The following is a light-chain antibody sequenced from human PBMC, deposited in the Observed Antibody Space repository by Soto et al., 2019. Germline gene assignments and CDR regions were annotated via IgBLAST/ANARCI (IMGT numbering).Light chain of an antibody. CDR1: SGHSSYA. J-gene: IGLJ3*02. CDR3: QPWGTGIQGV. Sequence: QPVLTQSPSASASLGASVKLTCTLSSGHSSYAIAWHQQQPEKGPRYLMKLNSDGSHSKGDGIPDRFSGSSSGAERYRTISSLQSEDEADYYCQPWGTGIQGVFGGGTKLTVL. CDR2: LNSDGSH. V-gene: IGLV4-69*01.